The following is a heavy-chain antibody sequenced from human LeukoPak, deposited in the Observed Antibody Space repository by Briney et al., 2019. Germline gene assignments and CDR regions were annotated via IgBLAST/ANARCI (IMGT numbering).Heavy chain of an antibody. V-gene: IGHV3-23*01. Sequence: GGSLRLSCAASGFTFSSYGMSWVRQAPGKGLEWVSAISGSGGSTYYADSVKGRFTISRDNSKNTLYLQMNSLRAEDTAVYYCAASLAVGFDCSGGSCSPAVSYNWFDPWGQGTLVTVSS. CDR2: ISGSGGST. D-gene: IGHD2-15*01. CDR1: GFTFSSYG. J-gene: IGHJ5*02. CDR3: AASLAVGFDCSGGSCSPAVSYNWFDP.